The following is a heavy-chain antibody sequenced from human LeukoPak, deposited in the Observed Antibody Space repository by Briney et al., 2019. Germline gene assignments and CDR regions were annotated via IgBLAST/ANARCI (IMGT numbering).Heavy chain of an antibody. CDR2: LNPKSGDT. CDR1: GYTFTDNY. V-gene: IGHV1-2*02. J-gene: IGHJ2*01. CDR3: ARWAWTVGAYWYVDL. D-gene: IGHD3-10*01. Sequence: GASVKVSCQTSGYTFTDNYLHWVGQAPGQGLEWMGWLNPKSGDTKSAQKFQGRVIVTGDTSINTAYMELKSLRSDDTAVYYCARWAWTVGAYWYVDLWGPGTLVSVSS.